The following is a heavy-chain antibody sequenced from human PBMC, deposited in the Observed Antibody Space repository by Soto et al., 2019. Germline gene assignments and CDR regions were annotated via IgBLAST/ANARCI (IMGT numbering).Heavy chain of an antibody. CDR2: SR. V-gene: IGHV3-NL1*01. D-gene: IGHD3-10*01. J-gene: IGHJ4*02. CDR3: AKDRGVRGGSLDS. Sequence: SRYYADSVKGRLTISRDNPKNTLYLQMNSLKIEDTAVYYCAKDRGVRGGSLDSWGQGTLVTVSS.